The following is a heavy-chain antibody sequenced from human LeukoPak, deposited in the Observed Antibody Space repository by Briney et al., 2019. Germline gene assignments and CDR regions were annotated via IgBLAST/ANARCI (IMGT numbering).Heavy chain of an antibody. V-gene: IGHV3-15*01. J-gene: IGHJ4*02. CDR1: GFTFSNAW. D-gene: IGHD4/OR15-4a*01. Sequence: GGSLRLSCAASGFTFSNAWMSWVRQAPGKGLEWVGRIKSKTDGETTDYAAPVKGRFTISGDDSKNTLSLQMNGLKTEDTAVYYCTIFTYGGIDYWGQGTLVTVSS. CDR3: TIFTYGGIDY. CDR2: IKSKTDGETT.